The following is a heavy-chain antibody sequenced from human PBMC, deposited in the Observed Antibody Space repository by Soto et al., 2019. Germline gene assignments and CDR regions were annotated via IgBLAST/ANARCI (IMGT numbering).Heavy chain of an antibody. D-gene: IGHD5-18*01. CDR2: MNPGSGDT. CDR3: ARMESFGSLNWFDP. Sequence: ASVHGSCEASGSAFSNNDVHLLRQATVQGLEWMGWMNPGSGDTGYAQKFQGRVTMTRDISIATAYMELNSLTSEDTAIYYCARMESFGSLNWFDPWGQGTLVTVSS. J-gene: IGHJ5*02. V-gene: IGHV1-8*02. CDR1: GSAFSNND.